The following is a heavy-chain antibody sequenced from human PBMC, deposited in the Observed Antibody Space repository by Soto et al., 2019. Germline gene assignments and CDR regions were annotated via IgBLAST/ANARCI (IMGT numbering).Heavy chain of an antibody. V-gene: IGHV1-8*01. D-gene: IGHD3-3*01. CDR2: MNPNSGNT. CDR1: GYTFTSYD. CDR3: ARGGYDFWSGYYKPYYYYYGMDV. Sequence: ASVKVSCKASGYTFTSYDINWVRQATGQGLEWMGWMNPNSGNTGYAQKFQGRVTMTRNTSISTAYMELSSLRSEDTAVYYCARGGYDFWSGYYKPYYYYYGMDVWGQGTTVTVSS. J-gene: IGHJ6*02.